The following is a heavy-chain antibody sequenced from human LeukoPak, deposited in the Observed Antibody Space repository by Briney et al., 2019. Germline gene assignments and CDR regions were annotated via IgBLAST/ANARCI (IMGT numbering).Heavy chain of an antibody. J-gene: IGHJ5*02. D-gene: IGHD4-11*01. CDR1: GFTFSSYG. CDR3: ARDRWGNTVTYRGQYNWFDP. Sequence: GGSLRLSCAASGFTFSSYGMHWVRQAPGKGLEWVAVIWYDGSNKYYADSVKGRFTISRGNSKNTLYLQMNSLRAEDTAVYYCARDRWGNTVTYRGQYNWFDPWGQGTLVTVSS. CDR2: IWYDGSNK. V-gene: IGHV3-30*19.